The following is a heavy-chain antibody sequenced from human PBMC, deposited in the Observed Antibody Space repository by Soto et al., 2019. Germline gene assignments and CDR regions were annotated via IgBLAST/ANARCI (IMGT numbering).Heavy chain of an antibody. D-gene: IGHD6-19*01. CDR1: GYTFTSYD. J-gene: IGHJ6*02. CDR3: ARTPPYSSGWDHYGMDV. CDR2: MNPNSGNT. V-gene: IGHV1-8*01. Sequence: QVQLVQSGAEVKKPGASVKVSCKASGYTFTSYDINWVRQATGQGLEWMGWMNPNSGNTGYAQKFQGRVTMTRNTSISTAFMELSSLRSEDTAVYYCARTPPYSSGWDHYGMDVWGQGTTVTVSS.